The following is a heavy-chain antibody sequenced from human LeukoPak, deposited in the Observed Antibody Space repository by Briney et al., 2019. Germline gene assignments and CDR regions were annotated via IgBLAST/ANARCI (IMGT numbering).Heavy chain of an antibody. V-gene: IGHV3-74*01. Sequence: GGSLRLSCVGSGFTFSSYWMHWVRQAPGKGLVWVSRINSDGSGTSYADSVKGRFTISRDNAKNTLFLQMNSLRAEDTAVYYCARDRSGSHYYMDVWGEGATVTVSS. CDR1: GFTFSSYW. CDR3: ARDRSGSHYYMDV. D-gene: IGHD1-26*01. CDR2: INSDGSGT. J-gene: IGHJ6*03.